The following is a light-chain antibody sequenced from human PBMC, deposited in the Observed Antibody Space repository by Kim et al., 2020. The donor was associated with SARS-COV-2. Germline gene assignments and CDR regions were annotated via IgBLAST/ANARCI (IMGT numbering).Light chain of an antibody. CDR3: QVWYSSDGHRVV. J-gene: IGLJ2*01. CDR1: SIGSKS. Sequence: SYELTQPPSVSVAPGKTARITCGGTSIGSKSVHWYQQKPGQAPVLVISYDSVRPSGIAERFSGSNSGNTATVTISRVEAGDEADDYCQVWYSSDGHRVVFGGGTQLTVL. V-gene: IGLV3-21*04. CDR2: YDS.